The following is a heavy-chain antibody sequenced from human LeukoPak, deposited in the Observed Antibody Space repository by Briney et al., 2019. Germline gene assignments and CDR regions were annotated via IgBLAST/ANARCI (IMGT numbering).Heavy chain of an antibody. CDR2: ISAYNGNT. V-gene: IGHV1-18*04. Sequence: ASVKVSCKTSGYTFNDYYIHWVRQAPGQGLEWMGWISAYNGNTNYAQKLQGRVTMTTDTSTSTAYMELRSLRSDDTAVYYCARDGIIVLMVGDDAFDIWGQGTMVTVSS. D-gene: IGHD2-8*01. J-gene: IGHJ3*02. CDR1: GYTFNDYY. CDR3: ARDGIIVLMVGDDAFDI.